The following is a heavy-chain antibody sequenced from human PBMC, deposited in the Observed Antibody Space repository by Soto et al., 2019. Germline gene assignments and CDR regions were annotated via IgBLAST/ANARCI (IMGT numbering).Heavy chain of an antibody. CDR1: GFDFSSHT. D-gene: IGHD1-26*01. J-gene: IGHJ5*01. Sequence: PGGSLRLSCSASGFDFSSHTMIWVRQAPGKGLEWVASIGNSGDISNYGDSVKGRFTISRDNSKNTLYLQMNSLRAEDTALYFCATRKVGATKRPSWFDSWGPGTLVTVYS. CDR3: ATRKVGATKRPSWFDS. V-gene: IGHV3-23*01. CDR2: IGNSGDIS.